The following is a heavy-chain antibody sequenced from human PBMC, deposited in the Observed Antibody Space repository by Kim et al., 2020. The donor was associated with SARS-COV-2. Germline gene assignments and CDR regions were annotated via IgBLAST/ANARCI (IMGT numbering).Heavy chain of an antibody. CDR3: ARGNEYCSGGSCYVFDY. Sequence: SETLSLTCAVYGGSFSGYYWSWIRQPPGKGLEWIGEINHSGSTNYNPSLKSRVTISVDTSKNQFSLKLSSVTAADTAVYYCARGNEYCSGGSCYVFDYWGQGTLVTVSS. D-gene: IGHD2-15*01. CDR2: INHSGST. CDR1: GGSFSGYY. J-gene: IGHJ4*02. V-gene: IGHV4-34*01.